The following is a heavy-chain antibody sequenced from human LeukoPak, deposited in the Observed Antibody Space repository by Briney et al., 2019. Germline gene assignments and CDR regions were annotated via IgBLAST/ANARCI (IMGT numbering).Heavy chain of an antibody. D-gene: IGHD2-21*02. Sequence: SETLSLTCSVSGGSFSSRGNNWGWIRQPPGKGLEWIGSTHDSGSNQYNPSLRKRVTISIDTSKNQFSLKLKSVTATDTAVYYCASERGLGVVTPYDDYWGQGTLVTVSS. V-gene: IGHV4-39*02. CDR1: GGSFSSRGNN. J-gene: IGHJ4*02. CDR3: ASERGLGVVTPYDDY. CDR2: THDSGSN.